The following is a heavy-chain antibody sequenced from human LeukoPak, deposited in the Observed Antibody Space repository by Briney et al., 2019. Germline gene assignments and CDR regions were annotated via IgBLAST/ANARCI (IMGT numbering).Heavy chain of an antibody. J-gene: IGHJ3*02. CDR1: GGSISSGDYY. CDR2: IYYSGST. V-gene: IGHV4-30-4*01. CDR3: ARDTAMVNAFDI. D-gene: IGHD5-18*01. Sequence: SETLSLTCTVSGGSISSGDYYWSWIRQPPGKGLEWIGYIYYSGSTYYNPSLKSRVTISVDTSKNQFSPKLSSMTAADTAVYYCARDTAMVNAFDIWGQGTMVTVSS.